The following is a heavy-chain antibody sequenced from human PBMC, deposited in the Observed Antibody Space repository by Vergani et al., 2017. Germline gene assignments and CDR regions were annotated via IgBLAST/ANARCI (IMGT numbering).Heavy chain of an antibody. V-gene: IGHV3-23*01. CDR2: ISGSGGST. CDR1: GFTFSSYA. CDR3: AKDRHYYDSSGYYTGRFDP. D-gene: IGHD3-22*01. Sequence: EVQLLESGGGLVQPGGSLRLSCAASGFTFSSYAMSWVRQAPGKGLEWVSAISGSGGSTDYADSVKGRFTISSDNSKNTLYLQMNSLRAEDTAVYYCAKDRHYYDSSGYYTGRFDPWGQGTLVTVSS. J-gene: IGHJ5*02.